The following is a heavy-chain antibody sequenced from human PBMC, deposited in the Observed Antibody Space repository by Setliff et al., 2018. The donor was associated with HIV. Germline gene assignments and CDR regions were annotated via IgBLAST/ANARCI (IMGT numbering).Heavy chain of an antibody. Sequence: GGSLRLSCTTSGFTFADYYINWVRQAPGKGLEWIGFIRDKTRGGTTEYAASVKGRFTISRDDSQNTLYLQMNSLKTEDTAVYYCTRGARPTDEYVWFDPWGQGTLVTVSS. V-gene: IGHV3-49*04. CDR1: GFTFADYY. J-gene: IGHJ5*02. D-gene: IGHD4-17*01. CDR3: TRGARPTDEYVWFDP. CDR2: IRDKTRGGTT.